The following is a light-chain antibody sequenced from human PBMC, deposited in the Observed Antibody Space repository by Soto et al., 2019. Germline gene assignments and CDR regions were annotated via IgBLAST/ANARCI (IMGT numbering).Light chain of an antibody. CDR3: QQYDDLAALT. Sequence: DIQMTQSPTSLSASVGDRVTITCRARQDIRNYLNWYQQKPGKAPRLLIQDASNLETGVSSRFSGSGFGTDFTFTISSLQPEDIGTYYCQQYDDLAALTFGGGTKVDIK. CDR2: DAS. V-gene: IGKV1-33*01. CDR1: QDIRNY. J-gene: IGKJ4*01.